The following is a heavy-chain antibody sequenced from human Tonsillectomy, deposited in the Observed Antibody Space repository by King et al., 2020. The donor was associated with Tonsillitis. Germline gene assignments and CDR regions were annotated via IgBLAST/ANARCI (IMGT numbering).Heavy chain of an antibody. CDR3: ARTPVIFGVVIDNWFDP. V-gene: IGHV4-4*02. Sequence: QLQESGPGLVKPSGTLSLTCAVSGGSISSSNWWSWVRQPPGKGLEGIGEIYHSGSTNYNPSLKSRVTISVDKSKNQFSLKLSSVTAADTAVYYCARTPVIFGVVIDNWFDPWGQGTLVTVSS. J-gene: IGHJ5*02. CDR2: IYHSGST. CDR1: GGSISSSNW. D-gene: IGHD3-3*01.